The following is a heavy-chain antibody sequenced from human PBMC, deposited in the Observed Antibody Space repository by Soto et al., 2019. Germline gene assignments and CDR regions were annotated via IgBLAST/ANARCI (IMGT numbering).Heavy chain of an antibody. D-gene: IGHD1-26*01. Sequence: KPSETLSLTCAVYGGSFSGSYWSWIRQPPGKGLEWIGEINHSGSTSYNPSLKSRVTVPVDTSKKQFSLKLSSVTAADTAVYYCARGRVGSTAYPRVYYYYYGMDVWGQGTTVTVSS. V-gene: IGHV4-34*01. J-gene: IGHJ6*02. CDR2: INHSGST. CDR1: GGSFSGSY. CDR3: ARGRVGSTAYPRVYYYYYGMDV.